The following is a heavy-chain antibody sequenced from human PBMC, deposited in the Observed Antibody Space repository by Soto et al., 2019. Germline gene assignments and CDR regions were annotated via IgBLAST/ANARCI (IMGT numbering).Heavy chain of an antibody. V-gene: IGHV1-8*01. CDR3: ARGASP. J-gene: IGHJ5*02. CDR1: GYTFTSSD. Sequence: QVQLVQSGAEVKKPGASVKVSCKASGYTFTSSDINWVRQATGQGLEWMGWMNPNSGNTGYAQKFQGRITLTRSTSINTAYLELSSLSSDDSAVYYCARGASPWGQGTPVTVSS. CDR2: MNPNSGNT.